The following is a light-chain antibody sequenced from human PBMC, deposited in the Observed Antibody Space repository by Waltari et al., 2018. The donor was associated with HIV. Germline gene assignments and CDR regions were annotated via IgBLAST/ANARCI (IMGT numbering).Light chain of an antibody. Sequence: SYVLTQPPSVPVAPGQTARITCGGHDIGSQSVQWYQQKPGQAPVLVVYDDRDRPSGIPERFSGSNFGSTATLTISRVEAGDEAVYYCQVWHRDSEHYVFGTGTKVTVL. CDR1: DIGSQS. CDR3: QVWHRDSEHYV. J-gene: IGLJ1*01. CDR2: DDR. V-gene: IGLV3-21*02.